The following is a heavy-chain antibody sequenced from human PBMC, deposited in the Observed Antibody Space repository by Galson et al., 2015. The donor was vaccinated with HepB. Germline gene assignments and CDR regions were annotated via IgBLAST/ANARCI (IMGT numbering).Heavy chain of an antibody. J-gene: IGHJ4*02. Sequence: SLRLSCAASGFTFDDYGMSWVRQAPGKGLEWVSGINWNGGSTGYADSVKGRFTISRDNAKNSLYLQMNSLRAEDTALYYCARGFGESFPFDYWGQGTLVTVSS. CDR3: ARGFGESFPFDY. D-gene: IGHD3-10*01. V-gene: IGHV3-20*04. CDR1: GFTFDDYG. CDR2: INWNGGST.